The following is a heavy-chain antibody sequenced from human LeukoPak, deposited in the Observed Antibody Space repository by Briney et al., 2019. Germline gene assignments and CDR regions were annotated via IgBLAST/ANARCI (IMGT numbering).Heavy chain of an antibody. J-gene: IGHJ4*02. Sequence: SQTLSLTCAISGDSVSSNSAAWNWIRQSPSRGLEWLGRTYYRSKWYNDYAVSVKSRITINPDPSKNQFSLQLNSVTPEDTAVYYCARVHHYYGSGSYYTFDYWGQGTLVTVSS. D-gene: IGHD3-10*01. CDR3: ARVHHYYGSGSYYTFDY. V-gene: IGHV6-1*01. CDR2: TYYRSKWYN. CDR1: GDSVSSNSAA.